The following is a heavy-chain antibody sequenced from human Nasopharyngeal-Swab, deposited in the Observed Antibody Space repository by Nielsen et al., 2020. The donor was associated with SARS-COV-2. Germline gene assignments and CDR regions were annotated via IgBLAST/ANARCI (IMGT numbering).Heavy chain of an antibody. CDR1: GFTFSSYA. V-gene: IGHV3-23*01. Sequence: GGSLRLSCAASGFTFSSYAMSWVRQAPGKGLEWVSAISGSGGSTYYADSVKGRFTISVDSSKNILYLQMNSLRAEDTAIYYCAKRLYGDLWGRGTLVTVSS. D-gene: IGHD2-8*01. CDR3: AKRLYGDL. CDR2: ISGSGGST. J-gene: IGHJ2*01.